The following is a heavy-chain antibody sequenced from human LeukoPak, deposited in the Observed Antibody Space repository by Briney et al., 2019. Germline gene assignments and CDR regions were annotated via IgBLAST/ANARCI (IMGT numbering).Heavy chain of an antibody. CDR1: GYTFTSYG. CDR2: MNPNSGNT. J-gene: IGHJ3*02. Sequence: ASVKVSCKASGYTFTSYGISWVRQAPGQGLEWMGWMNPNSGNTGYAQKFQGRVTMTRNTSISTAYMELSSLRSEDTAVYYCARGWGIAAAGNDAFDIWGQGTMVTVSS. CDR3: ARGWGIAAAGNDAFDI. V-gene: IGHV1-8*02. D-gene: IGHD6-13*01.